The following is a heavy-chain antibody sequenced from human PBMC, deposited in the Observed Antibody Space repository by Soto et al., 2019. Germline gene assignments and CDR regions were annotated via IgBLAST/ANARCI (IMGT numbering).Heavy chain of an antibody. V-gene: IGHV3-13*01. CDR1: GFTFSSYD. J-gene: IGHJ6*02. Sequence: GGSLRLSCAASGFTFSSYDMHWVRQATGKGLEWVSAIGTAGDTYYPGSVKGRFTISRENAKNSLYFQMNSLRAGDTAVYYCARDRQYYYDSSGYRMSGMDVWGQGTTVTVSS. CDR2: IGTAGDT. CDR3: ARDRQYYYDSSGYRMSGMDV. D-gene: IGHD3-22*01.